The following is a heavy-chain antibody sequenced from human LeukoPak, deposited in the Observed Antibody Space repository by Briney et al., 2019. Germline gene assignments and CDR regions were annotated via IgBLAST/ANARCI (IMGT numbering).Heavy chain of an antibody. CDR1: GYSFTNYW. CDR2: IYPGDSDT. D-gene: IGHD3-10*01. J-gene: IGHJ4*02. CDR3: ITGGSGSFYNPFDY. V-gene: IGHV5-51*01. Sequence: GESLKISFKGSGYSFTNYWIGRVRPMPGKGVEWMGIIYPGDSDTRYSPSFQGQVTISADKSISTAYLQWSSLKASDTAMYYCITGGSGSFYNPFDYWGQGTLVIVSS.